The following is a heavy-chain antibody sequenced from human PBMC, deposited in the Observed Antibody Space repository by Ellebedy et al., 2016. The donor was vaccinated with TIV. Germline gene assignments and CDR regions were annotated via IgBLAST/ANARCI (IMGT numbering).Heavy chain of an antibody. D-gene: IGHD5-18*01. Sequence: GESLKISXAASGFTFSSYSMNWVRQAPGKGLEWVSSISSSSSYIYYADSVKGRFTISRDNAKNSLYLQMNSLRAEDTALYYCAKDISIGYSYGYGEYAFDIWGQGTMVTVSS. V-gene: IGHV3-21*04. CDR3: AKDISIGYSYGYGEYAFDI. CDR1: GFTFSSYS. CDR2: ISSSSSYI. J-gene: IGHJ3*02.